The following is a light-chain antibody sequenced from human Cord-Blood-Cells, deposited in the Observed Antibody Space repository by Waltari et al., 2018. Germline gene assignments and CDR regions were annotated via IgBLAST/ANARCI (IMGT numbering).Light chain of an antibody. V-gene: IGLV2-23*01. J-gene: IGLJ2*01. Sequence: QSALTQPASVSGSPGQSITISCTGTSSDVGSYNLVSWYQQHPGKAPKLMIYEGSKRPSGVSNRFSGSKSSNTASLTLSGLQAEDEADYYCCSYAGSSTVVFGGGTKLTVL. CDR3: CSYAGSSTVV. CDR2: EGS. CDR1: SSDVGSYNL.